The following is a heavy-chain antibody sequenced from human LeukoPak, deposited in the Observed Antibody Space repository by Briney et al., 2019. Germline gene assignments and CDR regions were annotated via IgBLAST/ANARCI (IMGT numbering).Heavy chain of an antibody. J-gene: IGHJ4*02. D-gene: IGHD6-19*01. CDR1: GGSFTGYY. Sequence: SETLSLTCTVYGGSFTGYYWSWIRQPPGKGLEWIGEINHSASTNYNPSLKSRVPISLDTSKNQFSLKLTSVTAADTAVYYCARKGKYSSAWYEGGYYFDYWGQGTLVTVSS. CDR3: ARKGKYSSAWYEGGYYFDY. CDR2: INHSAST. V-gene: IGHV4-34*01.